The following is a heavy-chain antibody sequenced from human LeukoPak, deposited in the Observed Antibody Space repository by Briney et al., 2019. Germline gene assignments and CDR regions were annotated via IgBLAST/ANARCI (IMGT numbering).Heavy chain of an antibody. CDR2: MNPNSGNT. CDR1: GYTFTSYD. CDR3: AISIFGYYYGSGIE. J-gene: IGHJ4*02. V-gene: IGHV1-8*01. Sequence: ASVKVSCKASGYTFTSYDINWVRQATGQGLEWMGWMNPNSGNTGYAQKFQGRVTMTRNTSISTAYMELSSLRSEDTAVYYCAISIFGYYYGSGIEWGQGTLVTVSS. D-gene: IGHD3-10*01.